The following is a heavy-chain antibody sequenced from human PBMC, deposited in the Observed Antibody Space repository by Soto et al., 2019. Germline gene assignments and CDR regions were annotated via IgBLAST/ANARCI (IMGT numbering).Heavy chain of an antibody. J-gene: IGHJ6*02. V-gene: IGHV3-74*01. D-gene: IGHD3-10*01. CDR3: SRGQAGTGTSWTMDV. CDR2: INDDGSAT. CDR1: GFSLTSHW. Sequence: GGSLRLSCAASGFSLTSHWMHWVRQVPRKGLEWVARINDDGSATSYADSVKGRVTISRDSANNNLYLLLSSLTAADTGVYFCSRGQAGTGTSWTMDVWGQGTTVTVSS.